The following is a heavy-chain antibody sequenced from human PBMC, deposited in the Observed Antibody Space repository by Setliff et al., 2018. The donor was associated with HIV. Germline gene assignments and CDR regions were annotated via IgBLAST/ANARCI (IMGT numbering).Heavy chain of an antibody. J-gene: IGHJ4*02. Sequence: GGSLRLSCVVSGFSFSDYAMDWVRQVPGKAPEWVSYINSGGTDIHYPDSVKGRFSISRDNTKNSLYLQVNGLRVEDTAVYYCARDLTPRLGATPFDYWGQGTLVTVSS. CDR3: ARDLTPRLGATPFDY. CDR2: INSGGTDI. CDR1: GFSFSDYA. V-gene: IGHV3-21*01. D-gene: IGHD1-26*01.